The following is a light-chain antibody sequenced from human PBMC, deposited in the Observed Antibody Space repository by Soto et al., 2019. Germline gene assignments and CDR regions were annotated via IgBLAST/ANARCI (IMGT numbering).Light chain of an antibody. CDR3: QQYDNYTPFT. J-gene: IGKJ4*01. Sequence: TPSAPTPFASVGNSITLTCQASQSISSWLAWYQQKPGKAPKLLISDASILESGIPSRFSGRGSGTQFTLTISGLQPDDFATYYCQQYDNYTPFTFGGGTKVDIK. CDR1: QSISSW. V-gene: IGKV1-5*01. CDR2: DAS.